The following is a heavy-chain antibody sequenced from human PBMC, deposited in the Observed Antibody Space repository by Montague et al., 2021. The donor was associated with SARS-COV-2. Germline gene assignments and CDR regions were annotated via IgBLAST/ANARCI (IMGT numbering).Heavy chain of an antibody. CDR1: GFNFDSYA. CDR2: VSFNEDNK. V-gene: IGHV3-30*04. J-gene: IGHJ6*02. D-gene: IGHD3-10*01. CDR3: ARDREITMVRGAPLYGMDV. Sequence: SLRLSCAASGFNFDSYAMHWVRQAPGKGLEWVASVSFNEDNKDYADSVKGRFTISRGNSKNTLYLQMNSLRAEDTAVYYCARDREITMVRGAPLYGMDVWGQGTTVTVSS.